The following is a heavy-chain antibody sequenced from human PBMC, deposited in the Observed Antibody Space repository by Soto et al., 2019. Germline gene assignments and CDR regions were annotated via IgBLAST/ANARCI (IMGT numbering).Heavy chain of an antibody. V-gene: IGHV4-39*01. CDR3: ARRGITIDY. J-gene: IGHJ4*02. D-gene: IGHD3-10*01. CDR1: GGSISSSSYY. CDR2: IYYSGST. Sequence: SETLSLTCTVSGGSISSSSYYWGWIRQPPGKGLEWIGSIYYSGSTYYNPSLKSRVTISVDTSKNQFSLKLSSVTAADTAVYYCARRGITIDYWGQGTLVTVSS.